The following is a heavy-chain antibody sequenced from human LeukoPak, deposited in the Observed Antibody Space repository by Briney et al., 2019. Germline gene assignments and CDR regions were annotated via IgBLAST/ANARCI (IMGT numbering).Heavy chain of an antibody. CDR3: ARSFPELRANLWFDP. D-gene: IGHD1-26*01. J-gene: IGHJ5*02. V-gene: IGHV4-31*03. CDR1: GGSISSGGYG. CDR2: IYYNGST. Sequence: SQTLSLTCTVSGGSISSGGYGWSWTRQHPGKGLEWIGFIYYNGSTHYNPSLKSRVTISVDTCTNQFSLKLSSVTAADTAVYYCARSFPELRANLWFDPWGQGTLVTVSS.